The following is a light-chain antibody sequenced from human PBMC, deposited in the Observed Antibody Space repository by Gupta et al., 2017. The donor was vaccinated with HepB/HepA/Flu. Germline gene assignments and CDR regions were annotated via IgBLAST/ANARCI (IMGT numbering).Light chain of an antibody. CDR2: DVS. Sequence: QSALHQPRPGSGSPGPSVTISCTGTSSDVGGSKYVSWYQQYPGKAPKLMIYDVSWRRAGVPVRFSVSKSGNTASLTISVLQAEDEAEYHCSADAGTHTVVFGGGTKLTVL. J-gene: IGLJ3*02. V-gene: IGLV2-11*01. CDR3: SADAGTHTVV. CDR1: SSDVGGSKY.